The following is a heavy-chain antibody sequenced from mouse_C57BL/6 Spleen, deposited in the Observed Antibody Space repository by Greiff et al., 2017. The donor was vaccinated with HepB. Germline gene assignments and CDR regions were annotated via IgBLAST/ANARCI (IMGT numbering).Heavy chain of an antibody. CDR2: INPNNGGT. Sequence: EVQLQQSGPELVKPGASVKIPCKASGYTFTDYNMDWVKQSHGKSLEWIGDINPNNGGTIYNQKFKGKATLTVDKSSSTAYMELRSLTSEDTAVYYCAKEAYDGYYEGYFDVWGTGTTVTVSS. J-gene: IGHJ1*03. CDR1: GYTFTDYN. D-gene: IGHD2-3*01. CDR3: AKEAYDGYYEGYFDV. V-gene: IGHV1-18*01.